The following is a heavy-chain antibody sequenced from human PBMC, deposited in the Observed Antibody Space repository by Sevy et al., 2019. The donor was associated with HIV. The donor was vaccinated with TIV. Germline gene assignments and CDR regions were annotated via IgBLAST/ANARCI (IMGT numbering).Heavy chain of an antibody. CDR3: ERDISVAGTPNYFDY. V-gene: IGHV3-30-3*01. CDR1: GFTFSSYA. Sequence: GGSLRLSCAASGFTFSSYAMHWVRQAPGKGLECVAFISYDGSNKYYADSVKGRFTISRDNSKNTLYLQMNSLRAEDTAVYYCERDISVAGTPNYFDYGGQGTLVTVS. J-gene: IGHJ4*02. CDR2: ISYDGSNK. D-gene: IGHD6-19*01.